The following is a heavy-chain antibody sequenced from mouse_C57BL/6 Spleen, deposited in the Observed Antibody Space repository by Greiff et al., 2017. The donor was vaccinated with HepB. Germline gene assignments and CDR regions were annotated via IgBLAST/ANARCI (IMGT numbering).Heavy chain of an antibody. Sequence: EVKVVESGGGLVQPGGSMKLSCVASGFTFSNYWMNWVRQSPEKGLEWVAQIRLKSDNYATHYAESVKGRFTISRDDSKSSVYLQMNNLRAEDTGIYYCTFITTVVGGFDYWGQGTTLTVSS. D-gene: IGHD1-1*01. CDR3: TFITTVVGGFDY. V-gene: IGHV6-3*01. J-gene: IGHJ2*01. CDR2: IRLKSDNYAT. CDR1: GFTFSNYW.